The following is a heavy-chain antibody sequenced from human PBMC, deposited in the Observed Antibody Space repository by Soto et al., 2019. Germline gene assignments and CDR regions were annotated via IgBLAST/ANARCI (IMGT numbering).Heavy chain of an antibody. Sequence: KTSETPSLTCSVSGYSVTSSDYYWAWIRQPPGKGLEWIGSMFYSGLTYYNPSLKSRVTLSVDTSKNQFSVRLNSVTAADTAVYYCAPLSVSLSGPYGIHVWGQGTTVTVSS. CDR3: APLSVSLSGPYGIHV. V-gene: IGHV4-39*05. D-gene: IGHD2-15*01. CDR2: MFYSGLT. CDR1: GYSVTSSDYY. J-gene: IGHJ6*02.